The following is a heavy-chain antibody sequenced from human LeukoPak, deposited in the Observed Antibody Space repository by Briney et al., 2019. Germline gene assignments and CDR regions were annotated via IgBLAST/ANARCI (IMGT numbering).Heavy chain of an antibody. D-gene: IGHD2/OR15-2a*01. CDR3: ARDYVYAFDY. J-gene: IGHJ4*02. CDR1: GFSFSSYS. CDR2: VSGSGNAK. Sequence: GGSLRLSCAASGFSFSSYSMNWVRQAPGKGLEWVSYVSGSGNAKHYTDSVKGRFTISRDNAKNALYLQMNSLRAEDTAVYFCARDYVYAFDYWGQGTLVTVSS. V-gene: IGHV3-48*01.